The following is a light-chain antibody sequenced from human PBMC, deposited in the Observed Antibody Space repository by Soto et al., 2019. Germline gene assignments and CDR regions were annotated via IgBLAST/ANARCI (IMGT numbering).Light chain of an antibody. Sequence: EIVMTQSPATLSVSPGERATLSCRASQSVSSNLAWYQQKPGQAPRLLIYGASIRATGIPARFSGSGSGTEFTLTISSLQSEDFAVYYCQQYNIWSLTFGGGTKVEIK. CDR3: QQYNIWSLT. J-gene: IGKJ4*01. CDR1: QSVSSN. CDR2: GAS. V-gene: IGKV3D-15*01.